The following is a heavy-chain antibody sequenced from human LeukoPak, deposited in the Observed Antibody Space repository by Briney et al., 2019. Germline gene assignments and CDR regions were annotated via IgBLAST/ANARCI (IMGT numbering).Heavy chain of an antibody. J-gene: IGHJ6*04. CDR2: ISSSGSTI. V-gene: IGHV3-48*03. D-gene: IGHD3-10*02. CDR1: GVTFSSYE. CDR3: AELGITMIGGV. Sequence: PGGSLRLSCAASGVTFSSYEMNWVRQPPGKGLEWVSYISSSGSTIYYADSMKGRFTISRDNAKNSLYPQMNRLRAEDTAVYYCAELGITMIGGVWGKGTTVTISS.